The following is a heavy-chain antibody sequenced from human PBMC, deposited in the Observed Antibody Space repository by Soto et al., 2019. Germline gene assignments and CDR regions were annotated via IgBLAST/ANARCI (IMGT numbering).Heavy chain of an antibody. CDR3: ARGGHIVVVTAISNYYYGMDV. CDR2: ISYDGSNK. Sequence: GGSLRLSCAASGFTFSSYAMHWVRQAPGKGLEWVAVISYDGSNKYYADSVKGRFTISRDNSKNTLYLQMNGLRAEDTAVYYCARGGHIVVVTAISNYYYGMDVWGQGTTVTVSS. CDR1: GFTFSSYA. D-gene: IGHD2-21*02. J-gene: IGHJ6*02. V-gene: IGHV3-30-3*01.